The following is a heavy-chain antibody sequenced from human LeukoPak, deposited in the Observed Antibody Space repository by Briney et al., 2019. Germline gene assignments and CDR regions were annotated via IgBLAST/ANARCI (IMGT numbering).Heavy chain of an antibody. CDR2: INWNGGST. J-gene: IGHJ4*02. Sequence: PGGSLRLSCAASGFTFDAYGMSWVRQAPGKGLEWVSGINWNGGSTGYADSVKGRFTISRDSAKNSLYLQMNSLRAEDTALYYCARSVAASRDYWGQGTLVTVSS. CDR3: ARSVAASRDY. V-gene: IGHV3-20*04. CDR1: GFTFDAYG. D-gene: IGHD2-15*01.